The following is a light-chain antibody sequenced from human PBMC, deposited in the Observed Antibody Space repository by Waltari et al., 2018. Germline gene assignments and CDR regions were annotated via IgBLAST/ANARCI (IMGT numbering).Light chain of an antibody. CDR2: VNSDGSD. V-gene: IGLV4-69*01. CDR3: QTGGHGTWV. J-gene: IGLJ3*02. Sequence: QKPEKGPGYVKKVNSDGSDSRGDEIPDRFSGSSSGAERHLTISSLQAEDGADYYCQTGGHGTWVFGGGTKLTVL.